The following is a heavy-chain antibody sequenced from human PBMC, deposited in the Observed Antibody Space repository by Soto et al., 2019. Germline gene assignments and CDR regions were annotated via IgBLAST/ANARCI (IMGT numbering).Heavy chain of an antibody. D-gene: IGHD6-19*01. CDR2: IYWDDDK. V-gene: IGHV2-5*02. CDR1: GFSLSTSGVS. CDR3: VHRPNGGWLDY. J-gene: IGHJ4*02. Sequence: QITLKESGPTLVKPTQTLTLTCTFSGFSLSTSGVSVGWIRQPPGKALEWLALIYWDDDKRYSPSLKSRLTTTKETSKNQVVPTMTNMDTVDTAPYCCVHRPNGGWLDYWGQGTLVTVSS.